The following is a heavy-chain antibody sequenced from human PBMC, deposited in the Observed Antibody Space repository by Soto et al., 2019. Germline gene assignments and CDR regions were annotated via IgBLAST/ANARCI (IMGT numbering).Heavy chain of an antibody. CDR3: ATDTGSPVFGGMRV. J-gene: IGHJ6*02. D-gene: IGHD3-10*01. Sequence: GGSLRLSCAASGFTFSDYGMHWVRQAPGKGLEWVAALWYDGSDKYYAESVKGRFTISRDNSQNTLFLQMDSLGGEDTAVYYCATDTGSPVFGGMRVWGRGTTVTVSS. V-gene: IGHV3-33*03. CDR2: LWYDGSDK. CDR1: GFTFSDYG.